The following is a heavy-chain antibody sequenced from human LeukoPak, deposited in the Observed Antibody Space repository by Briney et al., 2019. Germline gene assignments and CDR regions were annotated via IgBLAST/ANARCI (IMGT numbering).Heavy chain of an antibody. D-gene: IGHD6-19*01. CDR3: AREGYSSGLGFQH. V-gene: IGHV3-48*03. Sequence: GGSLRLSCAASGFTFSSYEMNWDRQAPGKGLEWVSYISSSGSTIYYADSVKGRFTISRDNAKNSLYLQMNSLRAEDTAVYYCAREGYSSGLGFQHWGQGTLVTVSS. J-gene: IGHJ1*01. CDR1: GFTFSSYE. CDR2: ISSSGSTI.